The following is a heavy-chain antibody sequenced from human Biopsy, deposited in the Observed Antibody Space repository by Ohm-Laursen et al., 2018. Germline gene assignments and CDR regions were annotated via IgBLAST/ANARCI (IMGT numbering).Heavy chain of an antibody. CDR2: ISSSGTTI. CDR1: GFNFRDYN. D-gene: IGHD3-9*01. V-gene: IGHV3-11*01. J-gene: IGHJ6*02. Sequence: GSLRLSCAATGFNFRDYNMNWIRQAPGKGLEWISHISSSGTTIYYGDVVRGRFTISRDNDKNSLFLQMNSLRADDTAVYCCTGRYDIGAYGVDVWGQGTTVIVSS. CDR3: TGRYDIGAYGVDV.